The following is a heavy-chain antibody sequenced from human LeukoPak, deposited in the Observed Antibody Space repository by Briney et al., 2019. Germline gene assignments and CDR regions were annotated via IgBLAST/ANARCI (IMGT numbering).Heavy chain of an antibody. V-gene: IGHV3-9*01. D-gene: IGHD2-2*01. J-gene: IGHJ4*02. CDR2: ISWNSGSI. Sequence: GRSLRLSCAASGFTFDDYAMHWVRQAPGKGLEWVSGISWNSGSIGCADSVKGRFTISRDNAKNSLCLQMNSLRAEDTALYYCAKDIGGGYCSSTSCYGLDYWGQGTLVTVSS. CDR3: AKDIGGGYCSSTSCYGLDY. CDR1: GFTFDDYA.